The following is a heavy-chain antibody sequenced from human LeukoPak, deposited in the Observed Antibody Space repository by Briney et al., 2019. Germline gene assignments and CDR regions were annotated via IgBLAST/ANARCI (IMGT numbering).Heavy chain of an antibody. CDR1: GSTLTDLS. J-gene: IGHJ4*02. CDR2: FDPEDGET. D-gene: IGHD5-24*01. V-gene: IGHV1-24*01. CDR3: ARIRMATLCSDY. Sequence: ASVKVSCKVSGSTLTDLSMDWVRQAPGKGLEWMGRFDPEDGETIYAQKFQGRITMTEDTSTDTAYMELSSLRSEDTAVYYCARIRMATLCSDYWGQGTLVTVSS.